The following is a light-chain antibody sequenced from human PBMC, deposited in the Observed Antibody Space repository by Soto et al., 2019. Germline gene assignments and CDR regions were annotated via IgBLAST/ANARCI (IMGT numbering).Light chain of an antibody. J-gene: IGKJ4*01. CDR1: QCVSSW. CDR2: KSS. V-gene: IGKV1-5*03. CDR3: QRYNSNPLI. Sequence: DIQMTQSPSTLSASVGDRVTITCRARQCVSSWLAWYQQKPGKVPKLLSYKSSTLESGDPSRFSGSVSGTKFNLAINSLQPDDFAIYYCQRYNSNPLIFRGGTKLELK.